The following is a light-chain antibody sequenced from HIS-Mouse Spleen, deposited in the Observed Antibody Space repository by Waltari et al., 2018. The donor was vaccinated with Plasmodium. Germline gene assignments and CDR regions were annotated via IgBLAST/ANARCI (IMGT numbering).Light chain of an antibody. CDR2: STN. CDR3: VLYMGSGIWV. J-gene: IGLJ2*01. V-gene: IGLV8-61*01. CDR1: SGSVSTSYY. Sequence: QTVVTQEPSFSVSPGGTVTLTCGLSSGSVSTSYYTSWYQQTPGQAPRTLIYSTNTRHFRVPDLFSGSILGNKAALTITGAQADDESDYYCVLYMGSGIWVFGGGTKLTVL.